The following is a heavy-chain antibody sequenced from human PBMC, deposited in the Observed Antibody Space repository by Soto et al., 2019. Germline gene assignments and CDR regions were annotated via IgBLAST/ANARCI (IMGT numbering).Heavy chain of an antibody. V-gene: IGHV3-7*01. CDR3: ARVVGATQMDFDY. D-gene: IGHD1-26*01. Sequence: PAGSLRLSCAASGFTFSSYWMTWVRQAPGKGLEWVANIKQDGSEKYYVDSVRGRFTMSRDNAKNSLYLQMNSLRAEDTAVYYCARVVGATQMDFDYWGQGTLVTVSS. J-gene: IGHJ4*02. CDR1: GFTFSSYW. CDR2: IKQDGSEK.